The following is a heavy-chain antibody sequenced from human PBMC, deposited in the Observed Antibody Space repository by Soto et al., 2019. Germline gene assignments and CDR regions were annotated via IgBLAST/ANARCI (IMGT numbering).Heavy chain of an antibody. CDR1: GYTFSSYH. Sequence: QVQLVQSGAEVKKPGASVKVSCKASGYTFSSYHISWVRQAPGQGLEWMGWISAYNGNTHYAQKLQARVTMTTDTSTSTAHTALMSLRSDDTAGNSCAREGPPPGYGGQGTLVTVSS. CDR3: AREGPPPGY. CDR2: ISAYNGNT. J-gene: IGHJ4*02. V-gene: IGHV1-18*01.